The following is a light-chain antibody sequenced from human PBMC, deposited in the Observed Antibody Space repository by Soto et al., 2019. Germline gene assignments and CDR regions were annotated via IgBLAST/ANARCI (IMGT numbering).Light chain of an antibody. CDR1: SSDVGGYNY. J-gene: IGLJ1*01. CDR2: DVS. Sequence: QSALTQPASVSGSPGQSITISCTGISSDVGGYNYVSWYQRHPGKAPKLMIYDVSNRPSGVSNRFSGSKSGNTASLTISGLQAEDEADYYCSSYTSSSIVFGTGTKLTVL. CDR3: SSYTSSSIV. V-gene: IGLV2-14*01.